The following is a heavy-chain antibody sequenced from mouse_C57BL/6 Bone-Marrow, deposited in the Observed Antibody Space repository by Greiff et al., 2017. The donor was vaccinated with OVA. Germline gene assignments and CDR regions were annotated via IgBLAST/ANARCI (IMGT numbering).Heavy chain of an antibody. CDR2: IDPSDSYT. J-gene: IGHJ2*01. CDR3: ARIGWDFDY. V-gene: IGHV1-50*01. Sequence: QVQLQQPGAELVKPGASVKLSCKASGYTFTSYWMQWVKQRPGQGLEWIGEIDPSDSYTNYNQKFKGKATLTVDTSSSTAYMQLSSLTSEDSAVYYCARIGWDFDYWGQGTTLTVSS. CDR1: GYTFTSYW. D-gene: IGHD2-14*01.